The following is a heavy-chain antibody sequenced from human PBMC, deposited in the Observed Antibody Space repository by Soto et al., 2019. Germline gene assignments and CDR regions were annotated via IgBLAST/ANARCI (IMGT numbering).Heavy chain of an antibody. Sequence: ELQLVESGGGLIQPGGYLRLSCAASGFTVTRNYMTWVRLAPGKGLECVSTIHTGGKTFYTDSVKGRFTVSRDASKNTVDLQMTTLSVEDTAVYYCATGGSKSVRGAIVEVSRLEFWGRGTVVTVSS. CDR1: GFTVTRNY. CDR3: ATGGSKSVRGAIVEVSRLEF. J-gene: IGHJ4*02. D-gene: IGHD3-10*02. CDR2: IHTGGKT. V-gene: IGHV3-53*02.